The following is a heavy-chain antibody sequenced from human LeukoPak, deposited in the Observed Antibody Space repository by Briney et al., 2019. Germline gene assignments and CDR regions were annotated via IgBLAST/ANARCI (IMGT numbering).Heavy chain of an antibody. CDR3: AREYCSGGSCQWGY. Sequence: SETLSLTCAVYGGSFSGCYWSWIRQPPGKGLEWIGEINHSGSTNYNPSLKSRVTISVDTSKNQFSLKLSSVTAADTAVYYCAREYCSGGSCQWGYWGQGTLVTVSS. CDR1: GGSFSGCY. CDR2: INHSGST. J-gene: IGHJ4*02. V-gene: IGHV4-34*01. D-gene: IGHD2-15*01.